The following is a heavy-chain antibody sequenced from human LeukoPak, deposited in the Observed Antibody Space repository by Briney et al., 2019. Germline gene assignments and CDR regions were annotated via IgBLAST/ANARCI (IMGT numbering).Heavy chain of an antibody. V-gene: IGHV4-59*01. D-gene: IGHD3-9*01. CDR3: ARERYDILTGYHNFDY. Sequence: SETLSLTCTVSGGSISSYYWSWIRQPPGKELEWIGYIYYSGSTNYNPSLKSRVTISVDTSKNQFSLKLSSVTAADTAVYYCARERYDILTGYHNFDYWGQGTLVTVSS. CDR1: GGSISSYY. CDR2: IYYSGST. J-gene: IGHJ4*02.